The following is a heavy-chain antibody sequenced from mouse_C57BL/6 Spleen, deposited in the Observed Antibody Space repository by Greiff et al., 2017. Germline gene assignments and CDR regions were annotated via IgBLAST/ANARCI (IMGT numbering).Heavy chain of an antibody. CDR3: ARCDTVVATGYFDY. D-gene: IGHD1-1*01. Sequence: QVQLQQSGAELVKPGASVKISCKASGYTFTDYYINWVKQRPGQGLEWIGKIGPGSGSTYYTEQFKGKATLTADKSSSTAYMQLSSLTSEDSAVYFCARCDTVVATGYFDYWGQGTTPTVSS. CDR1: GYTFTDYY. J-gene: IGHJ2*01. CDR2: IGPGSGST. V-gene: IGHV1-77*01.